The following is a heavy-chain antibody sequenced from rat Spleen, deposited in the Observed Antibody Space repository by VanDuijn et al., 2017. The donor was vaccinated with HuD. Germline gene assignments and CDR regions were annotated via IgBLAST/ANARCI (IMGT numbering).Heavy chain of an antibody. D-gene: IGHD1-9*01. CDR1: GFSLATYS. CDR3: ARDSTYPWGYFDF. J-gene: IGHJ1*01. V-gene: IGHV2-34*01. Sequence: QVQLKESGPGLVQPSETLSLTCTVSGFSLATYSVSWVRQPSGKGPEWMGRMWYDGDTAYNSALKSRLTISRDTSKSQVFLKMNSLQTEDTATYYCARDSTYPWGYFDFWGPGTMVTVSS. CDR2: MWYDGDT.